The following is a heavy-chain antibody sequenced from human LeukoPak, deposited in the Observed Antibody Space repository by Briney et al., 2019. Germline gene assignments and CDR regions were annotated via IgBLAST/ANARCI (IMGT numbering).Heavy chain of an antibody. J-gene: IGHJ3*02. CDR3: ARERHDILTGWGKSDALDI. CDR1: GFTFDDHG. CDR2: ITWNGGST. Sequence: GGSLRLSCAASGFTFDDHGMTWVRQVPGKGLEWVSGITWNGGSTGYVDAVKGRFTISRDNSKNSLYLQMNSLRDEDTALYFCARERHDILTGWGKSDALDIWGQGTMVTVSS. V-gene: IGHV3-20*04. D-gene: IGHD3-9*01.